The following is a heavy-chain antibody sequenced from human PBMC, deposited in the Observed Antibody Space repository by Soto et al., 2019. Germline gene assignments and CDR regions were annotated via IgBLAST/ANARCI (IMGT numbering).Heavy chain of an antibody. D-gene: IGHD5-18*01. CDR2: IYSSGST. Sequence: SETLSLTCTVSGGSISNYYWTWIRQSPGKGLEWIGYIYSSGSTHYNPSLQNRVTISIDTSKNQVSLKVNSVTAADTAVYYCARDHPHSYGVYYLDYWGQG. J-gene: IGHJ4*02. CDR3: ARDHPHSYGVYYLDY. CDR1: GGSISNYY. V-gene: IGHV4-59*01.